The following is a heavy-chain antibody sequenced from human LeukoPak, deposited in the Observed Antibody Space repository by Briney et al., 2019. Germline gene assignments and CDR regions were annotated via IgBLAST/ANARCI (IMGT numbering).Heavy chain of an antibody. V-gene: IGHV1-24*01. CDR3: FVVVPAAIIDWFDP. Sequence: ASVKVSCKVSGYTLTELSMHWVRQAPGKGLEWMGGFDPEDGETIYAQTFQGRVTMTEDTSTDTAYMELSSLRSEDTAVYYCFVVVPAAIIDWFDPWGQGTLVTVSS. CDR2: FDPEDGET. J-gene: IGHJ5*02. CDR1: GYTLTELS. D-gene: IGHD2-2*02.